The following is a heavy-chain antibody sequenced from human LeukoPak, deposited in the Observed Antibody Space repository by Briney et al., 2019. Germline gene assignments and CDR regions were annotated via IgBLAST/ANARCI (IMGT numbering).Heavy chain of an antibody. CDR2: IWYDGSNK. Sequence: GGXXRLSCAASGFTFSSYGMHWVRQAPGKGLEWVAVIWYDGSNKYYADSVKGRFTISRDNSKNTLYLQMNSLRAEDTAVYYCAKDPNYGSGSYYGYWGQGTLVTVSS. J-gene: IGHJ4*02. D-gene: IGHD3-10*01. CDR3: AKDPNYGSGSYYGY. V-gene: IGHV3-33*06. CDR1: GFTFSSYG.